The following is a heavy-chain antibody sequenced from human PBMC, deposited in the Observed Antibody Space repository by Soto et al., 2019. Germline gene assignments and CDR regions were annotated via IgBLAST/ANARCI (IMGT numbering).Heavy chain of an antibody. CDR2: INSNGGST. D-gene: IGHD6-19*01. V-gene: IGHV3-64*01. CDR3: AKGESYSSGWYDY. Sequence: GGSLRLSCAASGFTFSSYGMHWVRQAPGKGLEFVSAINSNGGSTYYAKSVKGRFTISRDNSKNTLYLQMNSLRAEDTAVYYCAKGESYSSGWYDYWGQGTLVTVSS. CDR1: GFTFSSYG. J-gene: IGHJ4*02.